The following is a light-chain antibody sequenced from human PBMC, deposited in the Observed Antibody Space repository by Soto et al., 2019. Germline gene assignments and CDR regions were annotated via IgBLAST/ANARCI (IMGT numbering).Light chain of an antibody. J-gene: IGLJ3*02. Sequence: ALTQPASVSGSPGQSITISCTGTSSDVGSYNLVSWYQQYPGKAPKLMVYEVSNRPSGVSNRFSGSKSGNTASLTISGLQAEDEADYYCCSYATTTTWVFGGGTKLTVL. CDR1: SSDVGSYNL. CDR3: CSYATTTTWV. CDR2: EVS. V-gene: IGLV2-23*02.